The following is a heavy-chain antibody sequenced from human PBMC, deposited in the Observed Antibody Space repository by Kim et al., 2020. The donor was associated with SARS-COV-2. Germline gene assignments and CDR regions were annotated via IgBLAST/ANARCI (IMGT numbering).Heavy chain of an antibody. Sequence: SETLSLTCTVSGGSISSSSYYWGWIRQPPGKGLEWIGSIYYSGSTYYNPSLKSRVTISVDTSKNQFSLKLSSVTAADTAVYYCARHDEVPGIGYYGSGLNFSDPWGQGTLVTVSS. CDR1: GGSISSSSYY. CDR2: IYYSGST. D-gene: IGHD3-10*01. V-gene: IGHV4-39*01. J-gene: IGHJ5*02. CDR3: ARHDEVPGIGYYGSGLNFSDP.